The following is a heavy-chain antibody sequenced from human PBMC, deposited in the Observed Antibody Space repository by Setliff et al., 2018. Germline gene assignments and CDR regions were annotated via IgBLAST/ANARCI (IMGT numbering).Heavy chain of an antibody. CDR2: INQRESAK. J-gene: IGHJ4*02. Sequence: LRLSCSTSGFIFNNFWMSWVRQAPGKGLEWVANINQRESAKLYVDSVKGRFTISRDNAENSLYLQMTSLRAEDTAVYYCARTDGTNLGYFDNWGQGTLVTVSS. CDR1: GFIFNNFW. D-gene: IGHD2-8*01. V-gene: IGHV3-7*03. CDR3: ARTDGTNLGYFDN.